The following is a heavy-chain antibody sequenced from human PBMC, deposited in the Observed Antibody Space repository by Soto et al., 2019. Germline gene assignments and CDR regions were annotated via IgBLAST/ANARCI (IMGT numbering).Heavy chain of an antibody. J-gene: IGHJ4*02. CDR2: ISWDSGRK. D-gene: IGHD3-10*01. V-gene: IGHV3-9*01. CDR3: AKDMFPGGQNYGHPNH. CDR1: GFTFDDYA. Sequence: GGSLRLSCAASGFTFDDYAMHWVRQPPGKGLEWVAGISWDSGRKAYADSVKGRFTISRDSAKNSLYLQMNSLGPEDTALYYCAKDMFPGGQNYGHPNHWGQGTLVTVSS.